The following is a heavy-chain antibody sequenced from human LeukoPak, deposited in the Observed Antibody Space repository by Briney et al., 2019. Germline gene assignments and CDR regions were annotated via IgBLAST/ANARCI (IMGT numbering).Heavy chain of an antibody. V-gene: IGHV3-23*01. Sequence: SGGSLRLSCAASGFTFSSYAMSWVRQAPGKGLEWVSAISGSGGSTYCADSVKGRFTISRDNSKNTLYLQMNSLRAEDTAVYYCAKGPEVVVPASDFDYWGQGTLVTVSS. CDR2: ISGSGGST. J-gene: IGHJ4*02. CDR3: AKGPEVVVPASDFDY. CDR1: GFTFSSYA. D-gene: IGHD2-2*01.